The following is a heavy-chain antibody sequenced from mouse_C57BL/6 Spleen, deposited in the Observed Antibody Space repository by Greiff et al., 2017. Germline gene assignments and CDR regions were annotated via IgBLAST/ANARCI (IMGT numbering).Heavy chain of an antibody. V-gene: IGHV1-64*01. D-gene: IGHD2-3*01. CDR1: GYTFTSYW. Sequence: QVQLQQPGAELVKPGASVKLSCKASGYTFTSYWMHWVKQRPGQGLEWIGMIHPNSGSTNYNEKFKSKATLTVDKSSSTAYMQLSSLTSEDSAVYYCARGDDVYYLYYFDYWGQGTTLTVSS. J-gene: IGHJ2*01. CDR3: ARGDDVYYLYYFDY. CDR2: IHPNSGST.